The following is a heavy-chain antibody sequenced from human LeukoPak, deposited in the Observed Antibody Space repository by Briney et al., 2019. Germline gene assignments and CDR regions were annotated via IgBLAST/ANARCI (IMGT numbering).Heavy chain of an antibody. CDR3: ARDRSYYDSSGYHRVDY. CDR2: INTDGSST. V-gene: IGHV3-74*01. CDR1: GFTFSSYW. J-gene: IGHJ4*02. Sequence: GGSLRLSCAASGFTFSSYWMHWVRQAPGKGLVWVSRINTDGSSTSYADSVKGRFTISRDNAKNTLYLQMNSLRAEDTAVYYCARDRSYYDSSGYHRVDYWGQGTLVTVSS. D-gene: IGHD3-22*01.